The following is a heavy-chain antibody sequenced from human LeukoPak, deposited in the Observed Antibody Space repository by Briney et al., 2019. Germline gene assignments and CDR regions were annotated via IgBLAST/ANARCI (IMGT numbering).Heavy chain of an antibody. J-gene: IGHJ4*02. Sequence: SETLSLTCAVYGGSFSDYYWSWIRQPPGKGLEWIGEINHSGSTNYNPSLKSRVTISVDTSKNQFSLKLSSVTAADTAVYYCARGWANYYDSSGYLDYWGQGTLVTVSS. CDR3: ARGWANYYDSSGYLDY. V-gene: IGHV4-34*01. CDR2: INHSGST. CDR1: GGSFSDYY. D-gene: IGHD3-22*01.